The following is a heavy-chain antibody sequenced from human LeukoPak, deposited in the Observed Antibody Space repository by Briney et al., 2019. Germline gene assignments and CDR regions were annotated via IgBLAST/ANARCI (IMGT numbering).Heavy chain of an antibody. D-gene: IGHD3-22*01. CDR3: ARGNSYDSSGYPEYFQN. CDR1: GFTFDDYG. CDR2: INWNGGST. Sequence: GGSLRLSCAASGFTFDDYGMSWVRQAPGKGLEWVSGINWNGGSTGYEDSVKGRFTISRDNSRNTVSLQMNTLRAEDTAVYYCARGNSYDSSGYPEYFQNWGQGTLVTVSS. V-gene: IGHV3-20*04. J-gene: IGHJ1*01.